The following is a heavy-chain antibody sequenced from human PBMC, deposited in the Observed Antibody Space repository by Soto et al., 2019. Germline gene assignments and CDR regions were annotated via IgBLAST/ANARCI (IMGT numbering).Heavy chain of an antibody. Sequence: PGESLKISCKGSGYSFTRYWISWVRQMPGQGLERMGRFVPSVPYTNYSPSFQGHVTFSADKYISTAYLQWSSLKASDPAMCECARPRMPFYDINCAFDYWGQGTLVTVSS. D-gene: IGHD3-9*01. CDR1: GYSFTRYW. CDR3: ARPRMPFYDINCAFDY. CDR2: FVPSVPYT. V-gene: IGHV5-10-1*01. J-gene: IGHJ4*02.